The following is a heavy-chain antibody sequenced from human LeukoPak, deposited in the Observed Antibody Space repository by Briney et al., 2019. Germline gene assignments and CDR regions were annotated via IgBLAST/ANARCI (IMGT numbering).Heavy chain of an antibody. V-gene: IGHV3-30*04. D-gene: IGHD3-22*01. CDR2: ISYDGRNK. J-gene: IGHJ4*02. CDR3: ARDSYDSSGFYPISDY. CDR1: GFTFSSYA. Sequence: LGGSLRLSCAASGFTFSSYAMHWVRQAPGKGLEWVAVISYDGRNKYYADSVKGRFTISRDTSKNTLYLQMNSLRAEDTAVYYCARDSYDSSGFYPISDYWGQGTLVTISS.